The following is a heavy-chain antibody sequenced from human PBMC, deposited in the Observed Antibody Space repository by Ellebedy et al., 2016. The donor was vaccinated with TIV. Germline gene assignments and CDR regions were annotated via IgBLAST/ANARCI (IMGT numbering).Heavy chain of an antibody. CDR3: ARHYTTRPAYYYYYMDV. CDR1: GGSFSGYY. CDR2: INHSGST. Sequence: GSLRLSCAVYGGSFSGYYWSWIRQPPGKGLEWIGEINHSGSTNYNPSLKSRVTISVDTSKNQFSLKLSSVTAADTAVCYCARHYTTRPAYYYYYMDVWGKGTTVTVSS. V-gene: IGHV4-34*01. J-gene: IGHJ6*03. D-gene: IGHD3-3*01.